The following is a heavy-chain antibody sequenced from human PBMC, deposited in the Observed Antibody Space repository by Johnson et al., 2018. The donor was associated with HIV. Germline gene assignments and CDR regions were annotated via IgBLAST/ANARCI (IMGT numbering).Heavy chain of an antibody. CDR1: GFAFSSYA. Sequence: QVQLVESGGGLVQPGGSLRLSCAASGFAFSSYAMTWVRQAPGKGLEWVAVISHDGSNKYYIDSVKGRFTVSRDNSKNTLYLQMKSLRPEDTAVYYCAKEKIRAFDIWGQGTMVTVSS. CDR3: AKEKIRAFDI. V-gene: IGHV3-30*18. CDR2: ISHDGSNK. J-gene: IGHJ3*02.